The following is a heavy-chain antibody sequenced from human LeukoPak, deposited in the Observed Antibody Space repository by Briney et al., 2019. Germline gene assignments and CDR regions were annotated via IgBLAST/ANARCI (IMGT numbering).Heavy chain of an antibody. CDR1: GGIFSSTA. D-gene: IGHD1-26*01. CDR3: ARREGADY. Sequence: APVKVSCTASGGIFSSTAISWVRQAPGQGLEWMGRIIPILGIANYAQKFQGRVTITADKSTSTAYMELSSLRSEDTAVYYCARREGADYWGQGTLVTVSS. V-gene: IGHV1-69*04. J-gene: IGHJ4*02. CDR2: IIPILGIA.